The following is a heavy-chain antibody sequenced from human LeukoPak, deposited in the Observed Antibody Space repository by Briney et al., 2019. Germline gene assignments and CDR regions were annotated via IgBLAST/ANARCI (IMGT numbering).Heavy chain of an antibody. Sequence: ASVKVSCKASGYIFTNSSISWVRQAPGQGLEWMGWISAYNGNTNYAQKFQGRVSMTTDTSTSTAYMELRSVRSDDTAIYYCARDGVRPLGYWGQGTLVTVSS. D-gene: IGHD3-16*01. CDR2: ISAYNGNT. CDR3: ARDGVRPLGY. V-gene: IGHV1-18*01. J-gene: IGHJ4*02. CDR1: GYIFTNSS.